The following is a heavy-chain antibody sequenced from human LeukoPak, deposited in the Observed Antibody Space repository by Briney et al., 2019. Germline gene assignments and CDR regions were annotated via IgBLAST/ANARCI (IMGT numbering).Heavy chain of an antibody. CDR3: AKDSSSSWRDFDY. Sequence: GRSLRLSCAASGFTFDGYAMHWVRQAPGKGLEWVSGISWNSGSIGYADSVKGRFTISRDNAKNSLYLQMNSLRAEDTALYYCAKDSSSSWRDFDYWGQGTLVTVSS. D-gene: IGHD6-13*01. CDR2: ISWNSGSI. CDR1: GFTFDGYA. V-gene: IGHV3-9*01. J-gene: IGHJ4*02.